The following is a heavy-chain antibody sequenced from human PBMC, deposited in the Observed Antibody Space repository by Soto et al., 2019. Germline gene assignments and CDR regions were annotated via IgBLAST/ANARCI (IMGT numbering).Heavy chain of an antibody. J-gene: IGHJ4*02. CDR3: ARDYGDYSLQGISYY. Sequence: QVQLVQSGAEVKKPGSSVKVSCKASGGTFSSYTISWVRQAPGQGLEWMGRIIPILGIANYAQKFQGRVTITADKSTSTAYMELSSLRSEDTAVYYCARDYGDYSLQGISYYWGQGTLVTVSS. CDR2: IIPILGIA. V-gene: IGHV1-69*08. CDR1: GGTFSSYT. D-gene: IGHD4-17*01.